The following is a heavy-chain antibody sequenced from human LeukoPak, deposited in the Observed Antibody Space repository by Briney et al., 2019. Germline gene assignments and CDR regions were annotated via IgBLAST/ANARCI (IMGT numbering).Heavy chain of an antibody. J-gene: IGHJ4*02. Sequence: SETLSLTCAVYGGSFSGYYWSCIRQPPGKGLEWIGEINHSGSTNYNPSLKSRVTISVDTSKNQFSLKLSSVTAADTAVYYCARGRRRSRVAGTRFDYWGQGTLVTVSS. D-gene: IGHD6-19*01. CDR1: GGSFSGYY. V-gene: IGHV4-34*01. CDR2: INHSGST. CDR3: ARGRRRSRVAGTRFDY.